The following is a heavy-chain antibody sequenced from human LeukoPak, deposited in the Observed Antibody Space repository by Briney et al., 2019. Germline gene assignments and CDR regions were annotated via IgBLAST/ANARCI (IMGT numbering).Heavy chain of an antibody. CDR3: TRLVPYLDY. CDR1: GFTFSDYA. Sequence: GGSLRLSCTASGFTFSDYAMSWARQAPGQGLEWLGFIRSKVYGETTDYAASVKGRFTVSRDDSNSLAYLQMNSLQTEDTAVYYCTRLVPYLDYWGQGTLVTVSS. J-gene: IGHJ4*02. CDR2: IRSKVYGETT. D-gene: IGHD2-2*01. V-gene: IGHV3-49*04.